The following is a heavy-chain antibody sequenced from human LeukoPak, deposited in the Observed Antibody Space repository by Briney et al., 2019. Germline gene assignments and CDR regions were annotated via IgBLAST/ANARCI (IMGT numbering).Heavy chain of an antibody. V-gene: IGHV4-4*07. J-gene: IGHJ2*01. D-gene: IGHD2-21*02. CDR3: ARTTAHWYFDL. CDR2: IHSSGNT. Sequence: PSETLSLTCTVSGGSISSHYWSWIRIRQPAGKGLEWIGRIHSSGNTNYNPSLKGRVTMSVDTSKNQFSLSLTSVTAADTAVYYCARTTAHWYFDLWGRGTLVSVSS. CDR1: GGSISSHY.